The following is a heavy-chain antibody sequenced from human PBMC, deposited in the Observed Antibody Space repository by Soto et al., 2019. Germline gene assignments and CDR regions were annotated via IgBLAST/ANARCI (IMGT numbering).Heavy chain of an antibody. Sequence: SETLSLTCAVSGGSISSGGYSWSWIRQPPGKGLEWIGYIYHSGSTNYNPSLKSRVTISVDKSRNQFSLKLSSLTAADTAVYLCCGKGPPYRYCSSTSCYPFDYWGQGTLVTVSS. V-gene: IGHV4-30-2*02. CDR2: IYHSGST. J-gene: IGHJ4*02. D-gene: IGHD2-2*01. CDR1: GGSISSGGYS. CDR3: CGKGPPYRYCSSTSCYPFDY.